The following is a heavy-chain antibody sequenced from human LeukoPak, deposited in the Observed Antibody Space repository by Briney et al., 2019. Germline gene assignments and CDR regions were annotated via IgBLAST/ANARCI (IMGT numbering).Heavy chain of an antibody. D-gene: IGHD6-19*01. CDR1: GYTFTSYA. CDR2: INAGNGNT. CDR3: ARDVIAVAGYAEYFQH. Sequence: GASVKVSCKASGYTFTSYAMHWERQAPGQRLEWMGWINAGNGNTKYSQKFQGRVTITRDTSASTAYMELSSLRSEDTAVYYCARDVIAVAGYAEYFQHWGQGTLVTVSS. V-gene: IGHV1-3*01. J-gene: IGHJ1*01.